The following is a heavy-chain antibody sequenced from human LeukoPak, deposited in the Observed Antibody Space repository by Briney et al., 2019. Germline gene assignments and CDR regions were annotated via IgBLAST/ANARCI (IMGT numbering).Heavy chain of an antibody. D-gene: IGHD2-2*01. Sequence: PSETLSLTCAVYGGSFSGYYWSWIRQPPGKGLEWIGEINHSGSTNYNPSLKSRVTISVDTSKNQFSLKLSSVTAADTAVYYCARGYPTPDAFGIWGQGTMVTVSS. V-gene: IGHV4-34*01. CDR1: GGSFSGYY. J-gene: IGHJ3*02. CDR3: ARGYPTPDAFGI. CDR2: INHSGST.